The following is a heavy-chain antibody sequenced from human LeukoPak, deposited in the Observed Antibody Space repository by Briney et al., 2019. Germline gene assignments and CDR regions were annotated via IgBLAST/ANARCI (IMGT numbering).Heavy chain of an antibody. CDR1: GFTFSSYA. Sequence: GGSLRLSCAASGFTFSSYAMSWVRQAPGKGLEWVSAISGSGASTYYADSVKGRFTISRDNSKNTLYLQMNSLRAEDTAVYYCAKSPRVELLWFGELLSPLVYWGQGTLVTVSS. D-gene: IGHD3-10*01. V-gene: IGHV3-23*01. J-gene: IGHJ4*02. CDR2: ISGSGAST. CDR3: AKSPRVELLWFGELLSPLVY.